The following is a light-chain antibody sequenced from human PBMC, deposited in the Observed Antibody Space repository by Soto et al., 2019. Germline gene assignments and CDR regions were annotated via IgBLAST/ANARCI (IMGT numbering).Light chain of an antibody. V-gene: IGKV3-15*01. J-gene: IGKJ1*01. CDR1: QSVSSN. CDR3: QQGYSTPWT. Sequence: EIVMTQSPATLSESPGERATLSCRASQSVSSNLAWYQQKPGQAPRLLIYGASTRATGIPARFSGSGSGTEFTLTISSLQSEDFATYYCQQGYSTPWTFGQGTKVEIK. CDR2: GAS.